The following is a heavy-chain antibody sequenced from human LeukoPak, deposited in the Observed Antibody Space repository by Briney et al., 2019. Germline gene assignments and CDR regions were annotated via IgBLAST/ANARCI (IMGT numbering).Heavy chain of an antibody. CDR3: ARDQEGFDY. Sequence: ASVKVSCKASGYTFPSYFMHWVRQAPGQGLEWMGIINPTGGSTTYAQKFQGRVTVTRDTSTSTVHMELSGLGSEDTAVYYCARDQEGFDYWGQGTLVTVSS. CDR2: INPTGGST. J-gene: IGHJ4*02. CDR1: GYTFPSYF. V-gene: IGHV1-46*01.